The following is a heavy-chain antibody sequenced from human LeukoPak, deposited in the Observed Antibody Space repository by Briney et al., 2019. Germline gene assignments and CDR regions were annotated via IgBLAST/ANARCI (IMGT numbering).Heavy chain of an antibody. CDR3: ARSEDSYGLDY. CDR1: GGSLSSYY. V-gene: IGHV4-59*08. CDR2: IYYSGST. J-gene: IGHJ4*02. D-gene: IGHD5-18*01. Sequence: SETLSLTCTVSGGSLSSYYWSWVRQPPGKGLEGIGYIYYSGSTNYNPSLKSRVTISVDTSKNQFSLKLSSVTAADTAVYYCARSEDSYGLDYWGQGTLVTVSS.